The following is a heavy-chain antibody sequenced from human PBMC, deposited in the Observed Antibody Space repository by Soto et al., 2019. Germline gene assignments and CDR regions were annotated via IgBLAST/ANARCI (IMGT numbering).Heavy chain of an antibody. Sequence: SETLSLTCTVSGGSISSDDYYWTWIRQPPGKGLEWIGYIYYSGSTYYNPSLKSRLTISLDTSKNQFSLKLSSVSAADTAVYYCARDRSNSPDYFDYWGQGTLVTVSS. V-gene: IGHV4-30-4*01. CDR3: ARDRSNSPDYFDY. CDR2: IYYSGST. J-gene: IGHJ4*02. CDR1: GGSISSDDYY. D-gene: IGHD6-6*01.